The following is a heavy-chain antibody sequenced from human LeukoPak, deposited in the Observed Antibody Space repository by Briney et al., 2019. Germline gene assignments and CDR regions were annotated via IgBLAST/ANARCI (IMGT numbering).Heavy chain of an antibody. CDR1: GYSFTSYW. Sequence: GXSLQISCKGSGYSFTSYWIGWVRQMPGKGLEWMGVIYPGDSDTRYSPSFQGQVTISADKSISTAYLQWSSLKASDTAMYYCARSLVNPDYYYYYMDVWGKGTTVTVSS. CDR2: IYPGDSDT. D-gene: IGHD3-22*01. J-gene: IGHJ6*03. V-gene: IGHV5-51*01. CDR3: ARSLVNPDYYYYYMDV.